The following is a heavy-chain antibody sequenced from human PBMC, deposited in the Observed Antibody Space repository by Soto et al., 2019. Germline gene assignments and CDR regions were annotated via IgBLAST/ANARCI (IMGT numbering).Heavy chain of an antibody. CDR2: MTPNSGNP. CDR1: GYTFTSYD. CDR3: VREWGDCTNGVCACDWYFEL. J-gene: IGHJ2*01. V-gene: IGHV1-8*01. Sequence: QVQLVQSGAEVKKPGASVKVSCKASGYTFTSYDINWARQATGQGLEWMGWMTPNSGNPGYAQKFQGRDTMTRNTSISTAYMEPGSLRAEDMAVYYSVREWGDCTNGVCACDWYFELWGRGTLFRVSA. D-gene: IGHD2-8*01.